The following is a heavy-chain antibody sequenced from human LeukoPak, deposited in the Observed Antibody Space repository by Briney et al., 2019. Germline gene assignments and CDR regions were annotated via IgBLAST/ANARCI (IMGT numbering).Heavy chain of an antibody. CDR3: ARVTSGWTRFDY. CDR1: GGSISSYY. V-gene: IGHV4-59*01. D-gene: IGHD6-19*01. CDR2: IYYSGST. Sequence: SETLSLTCTVSGGSISSYYRSWIRQPPGEGLEWIGYIYYSGSTNYNPSLKSRVTISIDTSKNQFSLKLSSVTAADTAVYYCARVTSGWTRFDYWGQGTLVTVSS. J-gene: IGHJ4*02.